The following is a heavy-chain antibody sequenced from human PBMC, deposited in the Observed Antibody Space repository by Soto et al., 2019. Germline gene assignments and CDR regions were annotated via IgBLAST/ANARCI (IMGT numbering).Heavy chain of an antibody. D-gene: IGHD2-8*01. V-gene: IGHV3-74*01. J-gene: IGHJ4*02. CDR1: GVTFSSYG. Sequence: GGSLRLSCAASGVTFSSYGMHWVRQAPGKGLVWVSRINSDGSSTSYADSVKGRFTISRDNAKNTLYLQMNSLRAEDTAVYDCARVMGGFDYWAQGTLVPVSS. CDR3: ARVMGGFDY. CDR2: INSDGSST.